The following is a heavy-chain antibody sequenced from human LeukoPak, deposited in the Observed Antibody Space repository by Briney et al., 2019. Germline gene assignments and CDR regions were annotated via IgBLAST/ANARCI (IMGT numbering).Heavy chain of an antibody. V-gene: IGHV4-39*07. CDR2: IFYSGST. Sequence: SETLSLTYTVSGGSISSSTYYWGWIRQPPGKGLEWIASIFYSGSTYYNPSLKSRVTISVDTSKNQFSLKLTSVTAADTAVYYCARLHGRPSMAPLRRKDEYYFDYWGQGTLVTVSS. CDR1: GGSISSSTYY. D-gene: IGHD6-6*01. J-gene: IGHJ4*02. CDR3: ARLHGRPSMAPLRRKDEYYFDY.